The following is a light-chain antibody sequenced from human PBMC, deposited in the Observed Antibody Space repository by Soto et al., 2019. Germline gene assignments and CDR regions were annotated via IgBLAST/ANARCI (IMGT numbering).Light chain of an antibody. CDR1: QSVDNY. CDR2: ESS. Sequence: IVLTHSPATLSLSPWERATLSCRASQSVDNYLDWYQQKPGQAPRLLIYESSNRATGIPARFSGSGSGTDFILTISSLEPEDFAVYYCQQFANSHLIFGAGTKVDIK. J-gene: IGKJ4*01. CDR3: QQFANSHLI. V-gene: IGKV3D-11*02.